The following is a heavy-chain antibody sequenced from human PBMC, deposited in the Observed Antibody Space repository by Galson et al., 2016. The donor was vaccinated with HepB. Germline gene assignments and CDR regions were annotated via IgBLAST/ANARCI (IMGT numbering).Heavy chain of an antibody. CDR2: INQDGSEA. CDR3: AGGGGWTFHF. J-gene: IGHJ4*02. D-gene: IGHD6-19*01. V-gene: IGHV3-7*01. Sequence: SLRLSCAVSGFTFSKSFMTWVRQAPGMGLQWVAVINQDGSEAYYLDSVRGRFTISRDNARNSLYLQLSSLRAEDTAVYYCAGGGGWTFHFWGPGTLVTVSS. CDR1: GFTFSKSF.